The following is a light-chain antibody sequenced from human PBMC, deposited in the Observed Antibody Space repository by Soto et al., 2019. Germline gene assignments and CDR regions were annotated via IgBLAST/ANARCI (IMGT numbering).Light chain of an antibody. CDR3: QQYGSSRS. CDR1: QSVSSSS. V-gene: IGKV3-20*01. J-gene: IGKJ3*01. Sequence: EIVLTQSPGTLSLSPGERATLSCRASQSVSSSSLAWYQQKPGQAPRLLIFGASSRATGVPDRFSGSGSGTYFTLTISRLEPEDFAMYYCQQYGSSRSFGPGTKVDI. CDR2: GAS.